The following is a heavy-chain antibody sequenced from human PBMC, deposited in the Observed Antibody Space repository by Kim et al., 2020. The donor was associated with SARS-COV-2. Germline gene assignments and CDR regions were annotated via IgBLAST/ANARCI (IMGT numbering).Heavy chain of an antibody. CDR2: IYYSGST. V-gene: IGHV4-39*01. Sequence: SETLSLTCTVSGGSISSSSYYWGWIRQPPGKGLEWIGSIYYSGSTYYNPSLKSRVTISVDTSKNQFSLKLSSVTAADTAVYYCARHNNWNSKHNWFDPWGQGTLVTVSS. J-gene: IGHJ5*02. D-gene: IGHD1-7*01. CDR1: GGSISSSSYY. CDR3: ARHNNWNSKHNWFDP.